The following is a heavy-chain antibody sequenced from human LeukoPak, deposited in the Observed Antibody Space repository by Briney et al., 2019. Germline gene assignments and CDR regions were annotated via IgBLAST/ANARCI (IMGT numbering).Heavy chain of an antibody. CDR3: ARVKGYGGMRGAFDI. J-gene: IGHJ3*02. D-gene: IGHD4-23*01. Sequence: ASVKVSCKASGYTFTSDYMHWVRQAPGQGLEWMGIINPSGGGTSYAQKFQGRVTMTRDTSTSTVYMELSSLRSEDTAVYYCARVKGYGGMRGAFDIWGQGTMVTVSS. CDR1: GYTFTSDY. V-gene: IGHV1-46*01. CDR2: INPSGGGT.